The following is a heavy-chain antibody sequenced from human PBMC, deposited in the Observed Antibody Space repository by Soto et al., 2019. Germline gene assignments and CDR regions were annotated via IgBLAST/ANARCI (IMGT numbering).Heavy chain of an antibody. CDR1: GGSISSSSYY. D-gene: IGHD6-13*01. Sequence: ETLSLTCTVSGGSISSSSYYWGWIRQPPGKGLEWIGSIYYSGSTYYNPSLKSRVTISVDTSKNQFSLKLSSVTAADTAVYYCARLVYRSSWYESNWFDPWGQGTLVTVSS. CDR3: ARLVYRSSWYESNWFDP. J-gene: IGHJ5*02. CDR2: IYYSGST. V-gene: IGHV4-39*01.